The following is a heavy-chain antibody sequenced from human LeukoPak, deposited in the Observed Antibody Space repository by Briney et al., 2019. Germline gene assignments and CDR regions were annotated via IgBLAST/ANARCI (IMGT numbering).Heavy chain of an antibody. CDR1: GFTFSSYA. J-gene: IGHJ6*02. V-gene: IGHV3-23*01. CDR2: ISGSGGST. CDR3: ARDPSAYSSGWYYGMDV. Sequence: GSLRLSCAASGFTFSSYAMSWVRQAPGKGLEWVSAISGSGGSTYYADSVKGRFTISRDNSKNSLYLQMNSLRAEDAAVYYCARDPSAYSSGWYYGMDVWGQGTTVTVSS. D-gene: IGHD6-19*01.